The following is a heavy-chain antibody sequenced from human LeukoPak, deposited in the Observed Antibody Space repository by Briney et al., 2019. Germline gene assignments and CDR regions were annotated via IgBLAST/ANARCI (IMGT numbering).Heavy chain of an antibody. J-gene: IGHJ5*02. CDR3: AAGKYSSGWYVH. D-gene: IGHD6-19*01. Sequence: GGSLRLSCGASGFSFSTYSMTWVRQAPGKGLEWVSSIISTGTSIYYADSVKGRFTISRDNAKNSPYLQMNNLRADDTAVYYCAAGKYSSGWYVHWGQGTLVTVSS. CDR2: IISTGTSI. V-gene: IGHV3-21*01. CDR1: GFSFSTYS.